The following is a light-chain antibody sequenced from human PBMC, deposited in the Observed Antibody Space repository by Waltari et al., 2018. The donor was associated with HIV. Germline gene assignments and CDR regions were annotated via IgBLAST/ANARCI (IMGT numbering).Light chain of an antibody. CDR3: LLSFAGARPVV. J-gene: IGLJ2*01. Sequence: QAVVTQEPSLTVSPGGTVTLTCGSSTGPVTSGHHPYWFQQKSGQAPRTLIYDTFNKHSWTPARFSGSLLGDKAALTLSGAQPEDEAEYFCLLSFAGARPVVFGGGTNLTVL. CDR1: TGPVTSGHH. V-gene: IGLV7-46*01. CDR2: DTF.